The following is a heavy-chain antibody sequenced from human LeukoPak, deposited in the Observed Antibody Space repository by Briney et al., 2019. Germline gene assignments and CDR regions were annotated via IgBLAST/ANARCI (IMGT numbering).Heavy chain of an antibody. Sequence: PGGSLRLSCAASGFTFSSYAMSWVRQAPGKGLEWVSAISGSGGSTYYADPVKGRFTISRGNSKNTLYLQMNSLRAEDTAVYYCAKDTAVAGAYYFDYWGQGTLVTVSS. CDR1: GFTFSSYA. CDR3: AKDTAVAGAYYFDY. CDR2: ISGSGGST. J-gene: IGHJ4*02. V-gene: IGHV3-23*01. D-gene: IGHD6-19*01.